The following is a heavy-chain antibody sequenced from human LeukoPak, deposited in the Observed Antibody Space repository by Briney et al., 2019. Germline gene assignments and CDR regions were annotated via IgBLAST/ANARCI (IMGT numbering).Heavy chain of an antibody. CDR1: GFTFSSYA. CDR2: ISGSGGST. Sequence: GGSLRLSCAASGFTFSSYAMSWVRQAPGKGLEWVSAISGSGGSTYYADSVKGRFTISRDNSKNTLYLQMNSLRAADTAVYYCAKAQYSSGWYGPDYYYYYGMDVWGQGTTVTVSS. CDR3: AKAQYSSGWYGPDYYYYYGMDV. J-gene: IGHJ6*02. V-gene: IGHV3-23*01. D-gene: IGHD6-19*01.